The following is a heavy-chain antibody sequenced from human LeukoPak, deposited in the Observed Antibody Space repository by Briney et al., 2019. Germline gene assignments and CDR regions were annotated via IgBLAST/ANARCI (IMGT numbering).Heavy chain of an antibody. CDR1: GGSIIRSSNY. Sequence: SETLSLTCNVSGGSIIRSSNYWVWIRQPPGQGLEWIGSIFYGGNTYYNPSLKSRVTISVDTSKNQLSLKLSSVTASDTAVYYCAITSGTNYFYAYWGQGTLVTVSS. CDR3: AITSGTNYFYAY. D-gene: IGHD1-26*01. J-gene: IGHJ4*02. V-gene: IGHV4-39*01. CDR2: IFYGGNT.